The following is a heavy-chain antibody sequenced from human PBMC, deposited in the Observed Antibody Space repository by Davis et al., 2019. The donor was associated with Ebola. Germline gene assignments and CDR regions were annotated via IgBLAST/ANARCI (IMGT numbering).Heavy chain of an antibody. Sequence: MPSETLSLTCAVSGVAIAKNDYYWSWIRQPPGKGLEWIGYIYYSGSTNYNPSLKSRVTISVDTSKNQFSLKLSSVTAADTAVYYCARGLGSGLDNWFDPWGQGTLVTVSS. D-gene: IGHD3-22*01. CDR1: GVAIAKNDYY. V-gene: IGHV4-61*08. CDR3: ARGLGSGLDNWFDP. J-gene: IGHJ5*02. CDR2: IYYSGST.